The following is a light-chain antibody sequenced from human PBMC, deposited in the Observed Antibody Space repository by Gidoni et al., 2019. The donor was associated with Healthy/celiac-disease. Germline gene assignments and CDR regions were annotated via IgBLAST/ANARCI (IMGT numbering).Light chain of an antibody. CDR3: QQYNNWPRG. CDR1: QSVSSN. CDR2: GAS. Sequence: EIVMTQSPATLSVSPGERATLSCRSSQSVSSNLACYQQKPGQAPRLLIYGASTRATGIPARFSGSGSGTEFTLTISSLQSEDFAVYYCQQYNNWPRGFGQGTKVEIK. V-gene: IGKV3-15*01. J-gene: IGKJ1*01.